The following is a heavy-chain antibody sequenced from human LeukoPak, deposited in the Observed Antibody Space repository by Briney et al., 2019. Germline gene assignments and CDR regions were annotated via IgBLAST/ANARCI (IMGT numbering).Heavy chain of an antibody. V-gene: IGHV4-4*09. CDR2: IYTTGST. J-gene: IGHJ3*02. CDR3: ARRVVAAKGSAFDI. D-gene: IGHD2-15*01. CDR1: GGSTSSYY. Sequence: SETLSLTCTVSGGSTSSYYWSWIRQPPGKGLEWIGYIYTTGSTNYNPSLKSRVTISVDTSKNQFSLKLSSVTAADTAVYYCARRVVAAKGSAFDIWGQGTMVTVSS.